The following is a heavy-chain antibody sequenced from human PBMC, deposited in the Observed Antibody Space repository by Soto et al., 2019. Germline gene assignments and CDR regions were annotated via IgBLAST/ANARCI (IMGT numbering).Heavy chain of an antibody. Sequence: QVQLVQSGAEVKKPGSSVKVSCKTSGGMFNTYTISWVRQAPGQGLEWMGRIIPILDIEHYAQKFQGRVMITADKSTSTAYMKLSSLRSEDTTVYYCARARGDYYYHGLDVWGQGTTVTVSS. V-gene: IGHV1-69*02. CDR3: ARARGDYYYHGLDV. D-gene: IGHD4-17*01. CDR1: GGMFNTYT. J-gene: IGHJ6*02. CDR2: IIPILDIE.